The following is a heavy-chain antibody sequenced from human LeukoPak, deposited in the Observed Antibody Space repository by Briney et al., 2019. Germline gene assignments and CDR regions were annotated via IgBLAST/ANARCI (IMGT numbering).Heavy chain of an antibody. CDR2: IYYSGST. CDR1: GGSISSSSYY. V-gene: IGHV4-39*07. D-gene: IGHD5-12*01. Sequence: SETLSLTCTVSGGSISSSSYYWGWIRQPPGKGLEWIGSIYYSGSTYYNPSLKSRVTISVDTSKNQFSLRLSSVTAADTAVYYCAREDSGYDYWGQGTLVTVSS. J-gene: IGHJ4*02. CDR3: AREDSGYDY.